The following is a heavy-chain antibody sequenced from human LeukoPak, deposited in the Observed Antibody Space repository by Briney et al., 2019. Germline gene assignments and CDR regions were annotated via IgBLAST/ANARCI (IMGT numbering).Heavy chain of an antibody. J-gene: IGHJ4*02. V-gene: IGHV3-23*01. CDR3: AKVWGSSWFVDY. Sequence: GGSLRLSCAASGFSFSSYAMSWVRQAPGKGLEWVSGINGRGDSTVYADSVKGRFTISRDNSKNTLYLQMNSLRAEDTAVYYCAKVWGSSWFVDYWGQGTLVTVSS. CDR1: GFSFSSYA. D-gene: IGHD6-13*01. CDR2: INGRGDST.